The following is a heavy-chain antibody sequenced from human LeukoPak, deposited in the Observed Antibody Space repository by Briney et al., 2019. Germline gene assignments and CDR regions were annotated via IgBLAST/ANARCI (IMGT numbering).Heavy chain of an antibody. V-gene: IGHV3-23*01. CDR2: ISGSGGST. Sequence: GGSLRLSCAASGFTFSSYAVSWVRQAPGKGLEWVSAISGSGGSTYYADSVKGRFTISRDNSKNTLYLQMNSLRAEDTAVYYCARLGLKTVRGFPYGMDVWGQGTTVTVSS. D-gene: IGHD3-10*01. J-gene: IGHJ6*02. CDR3: ARLGLKTVRGFPYGMDV. CDR1: GFTFSSYA.